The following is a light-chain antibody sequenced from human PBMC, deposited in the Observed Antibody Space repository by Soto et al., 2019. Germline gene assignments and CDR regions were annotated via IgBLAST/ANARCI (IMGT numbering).Light chain of an antibody. CDR3: QSYDSSLRGWL. CDR2: GNI. J-gene: IGLJ3*02. CDR1: SSNIGAGYV. Sequence: QCVLTQPASVSWAPGHRFTISGTVISSNIGAGYVVHWCQQLPEKAPKLLVYGNINRPSGVPDRFSGSKSGNSASLDITGLQAEDEADYYCQSYDSSLRGWLFGGGTK. V-gene: IGLV1-40*01.